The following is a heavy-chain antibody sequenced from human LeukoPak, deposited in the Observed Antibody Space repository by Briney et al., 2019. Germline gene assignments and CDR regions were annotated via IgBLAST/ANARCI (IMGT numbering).Heavy chain of an antibody. CDR1: GGTFSSYA. V-gene: IGHV1-69*13. Sequence: SVKVSCKASGGTFSSYAISWARQAPGQGLEWMGGIIPIFGTANYAQKFQGRVTITADESTSTAYMELSGLRSEDTAVYYCARHPGYCSGGSCYYYYYYGMDVWGKGTTVTVSS. J-gene: IGHJ6*04. D-gene: IGHD2-15*01. CDR2: IIPIFGTA. CDR3: ARHPGYCSGGSCYYYYYYGMDV.